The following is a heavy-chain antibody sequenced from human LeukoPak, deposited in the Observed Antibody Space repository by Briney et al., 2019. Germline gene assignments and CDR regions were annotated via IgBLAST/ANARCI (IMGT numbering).Heavy chain of an antibody. J-gene: IGHJ5*02. CDR2: IYYSGST. CDR3: ARLVVGVVSNWFDP. V-gene: IGHV4-39*01. D-gene: IGHD3-3*01. Sequence: PSETLSLTCTVSGGSISSSRYYWGWVRQPPGKGLEWIVSIYYSGSTYYNPSLKSRVTISVDTSKNQFSLKLSSVTAADTAVYYCARLVVGVVSNWFDPWGQGTLVTVSS. CDR1: GGSISSSRYY.